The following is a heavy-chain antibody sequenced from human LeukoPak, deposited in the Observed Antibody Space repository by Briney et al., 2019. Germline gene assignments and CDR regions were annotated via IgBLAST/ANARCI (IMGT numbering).Heavy chain of an antibody. CDR1: GVSFSGYY. CDR3: ARGLTYYDFWSGYGGAFDI. CDR2: INHSGST. Sequence: PSETLSLTCAVYGVSFSGYYWSWIRQPPGKGLEWIGEINHSGSTNYNPSLKSRVTISVDTSKNQFSLKLSSVTAADTAVYYCARGLTYYDFWSGYGGAFDIWGQGTMVTVSS. V-gene: IGHV4-34*01. D-gene: IGHD3-3*01. J-gene: IGHJ3*02.